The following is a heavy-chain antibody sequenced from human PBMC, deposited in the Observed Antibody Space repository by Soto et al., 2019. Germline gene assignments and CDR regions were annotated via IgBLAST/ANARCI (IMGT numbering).Heavy chain of an antibody. D-gene: IGHD6-19*01. V-gene: IGHV3-30*18. J-gene: IGHJ6*02. Sequence: GGSLRLSCAASGFAVSSKYMHWVRQAPGKGLEWVAVISYDGSNKYYADSVKGRFTISRDNSKNTLYLQMSSLRPEDTAIYYCAKRIAVAGIYYYGMDLWGQGTTVTVSS. CDR1: GFAVSSKY. CDR2: ISYDGSNK. CDR3: AKRIAVAGIYYYGMDL.